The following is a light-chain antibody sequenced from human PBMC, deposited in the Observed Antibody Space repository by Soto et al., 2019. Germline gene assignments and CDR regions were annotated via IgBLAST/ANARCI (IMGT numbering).Light chain of an antibody. Sequence: DIQMTQSPSSLSASVGDRVTISCRASQTITTYLNWYQQRPGKAPQVLIYAASNLKSEVPSRFSASGSGTDFTLTISSLQFEDFATYYCQQSFRRPWTFGQGTKV. CDR1: QTITTY. J-gene: IGKJ1*01. CDR2: AAS. CDR3: QQSFRRPWT. V-gene: IGKV1-39*01.